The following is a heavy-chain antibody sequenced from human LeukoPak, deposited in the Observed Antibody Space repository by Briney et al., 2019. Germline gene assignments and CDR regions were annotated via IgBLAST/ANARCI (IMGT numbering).Heavy chain of an antibody. V-gene: IGHV4-39*01. Sequence: SETLSLTCTVSGGSISSSSYYWGWIRQPPGKGLEWIGSINYSGSTYYNPSLKSRVTISVDTSKNQFSLKLSSVTAADTAVYYCAGSYTTENAFDIWGQGTMVTVSS. D-gene: IGHD3-16*01. CDR3: AGSYTTENAFDI. J-gene: IGHJ3*02. CDR1: GGSISSSSYY. CDR2: INYSGST.